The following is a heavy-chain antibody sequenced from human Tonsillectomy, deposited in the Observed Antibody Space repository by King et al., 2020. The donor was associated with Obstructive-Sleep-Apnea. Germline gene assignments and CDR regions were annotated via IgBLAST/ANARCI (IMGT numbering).Heavy chain of an antibody. Sequence: QLVQSGGGLVKPGGSLRLSCAASGFTFSNAWMSWVRQAPGKGLEWVGRINSKTDGGTTDYAAPVKDRFTISRDDSKNTLYLQMNSLKTEDTAVYYCHGLDNWFGYWGQGTLVTVSS. J-gene: IGHJ5*01. D-gene: IGHD3/OR15-3a*01. CDR2: INSKTDGGTT. CDR3: HGLDNWFGY. CDR1: GFTFSNAW. V-gene: IGHV3-15*01.